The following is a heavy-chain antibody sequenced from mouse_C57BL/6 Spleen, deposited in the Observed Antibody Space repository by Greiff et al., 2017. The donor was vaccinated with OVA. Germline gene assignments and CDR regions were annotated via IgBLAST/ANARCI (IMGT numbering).Heavy chain of an antibody. Sequence: EVKVVESEGGLVQPGRSMKLSCTASGFTFSDYYMAWVRQVPEKGLEWVANINYDGSSTYYLDSLKSRFIISRDNAKNILYLQMSSLKSEDTATYYCARMGDDGYFWAMDYWGQGTSVTVSS. CDR1: GFTFSDYY. CDR2: INYDGSST. D-gene: IGHD2-3*01. V-gene: IGHV5-16*01. J-gene: IGHJ4*01. CDR3: ARMGDDGYFWAMDY.